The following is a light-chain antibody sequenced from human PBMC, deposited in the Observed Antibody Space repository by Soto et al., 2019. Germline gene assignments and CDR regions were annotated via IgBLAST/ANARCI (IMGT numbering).Light chain of an antibody. CDR3: QQYETSPLT. J-gene: IGKJ1*01. CDR1: QSVNRRY. Sequence: EIVLTQSPGTLSLSPGERATLSCRASQSVNRRYLAWYQQKSGQGPRLLIYGASTRATGIPDRFSGSGSGTDFTLTISRLEAEDFAVYYCQQYETSPLTFGQGTKVEIK. V-gene: IGKV3-20*01. CDR2: GAS.